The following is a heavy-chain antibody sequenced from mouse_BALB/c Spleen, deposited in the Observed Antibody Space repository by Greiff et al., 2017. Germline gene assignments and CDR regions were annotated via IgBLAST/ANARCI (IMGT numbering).Heavy chain of an antibody. V-gene: IGHV14-4*02. J-gene: IGHJ4*01. CDR2: IDPENGDT. Sequence: VQLKQSGAELVRSGASVKLSCTASGFNIKDYYMHWVKQRPEQGLEWIGWIDPENGDTEYAPKFQGKATMTADTSSNTAYLQLSSLTSEDTAVYYCNAYGNLYAMDYWGQGTSVTVSS. D-gene: IGHD2-10*02. CDR1: GFNIKDYY. CDR3: NAYGNLYAMDY.